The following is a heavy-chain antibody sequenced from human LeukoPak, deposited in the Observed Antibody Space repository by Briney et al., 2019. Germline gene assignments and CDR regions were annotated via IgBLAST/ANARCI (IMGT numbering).Heavy chain of an antibody. J-gene: IGHJ4*02. D-gene: IGHD3-22*01. CDR2: ISSSSSYI. Sequence: PGGSLRLSCAASGFTFNSYSMNWVRQAPGKGLEWVSSISSSSSYIYYPDSVKGRFTISRDNAKNSLYLQMDSLRAEDTAVYYCARGQNYYDSSGYYWGQGTLVTVSS. CDR3: ARGQNYYDSSGYY. CDR1: GFTFNSYS. V-gene: IGHV3-21*01.